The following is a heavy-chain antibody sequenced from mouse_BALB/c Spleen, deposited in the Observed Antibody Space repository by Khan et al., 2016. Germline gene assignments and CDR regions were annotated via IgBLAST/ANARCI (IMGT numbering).Heavy chain of an antibody. CDR1: GYTFTNYG. V-gene: IGHV9-3-1*01. CDR3: ARRGDDDDGAGFAD. CDR2: INTYTGEP. J-gene: IGHJ3*01. D-gene: IGHD2-4*01. Sequence: QIQLVQSGPELKKPGETVKISCKASGYTFTNYGMNWVKQAPGKGLKWMGWINTYTGEPTYGDDFKGRFAFSLNTSASTAYLQINNLKSEDTATCFCARRGDDDDGAGFADWGQGTTVTVSA.